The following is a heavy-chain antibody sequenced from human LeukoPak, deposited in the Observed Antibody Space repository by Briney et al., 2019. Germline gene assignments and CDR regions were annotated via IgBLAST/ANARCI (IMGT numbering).Heavy chain of an antibody. Sequence: SETLSLTCAVYGGSFSDYYWSWIRQPPGKGLEWIGYIYYSGSTNYNPSLKSRVTISVDTSKNQFSLKLSSVTAADTAMYYCARVSYSSSWYEEYYFDYWGQGTLVTVSS. CDR2: IYYSGST. V-gene: IGHV4-59*01. J-gene: IGHJ4*02. CDR3: ARVSYSSSWYEEYYFDY. CDR1: GGSFSDYY. D-gene: IGHD6-13*01.